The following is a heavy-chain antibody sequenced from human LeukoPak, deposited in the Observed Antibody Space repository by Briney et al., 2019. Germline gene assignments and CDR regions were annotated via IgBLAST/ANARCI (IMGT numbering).Heavy chain of an antibody. CDR3: ARGSRYAGSGRTIFFALDY. CDR2: ISYDGSNK. J-gene: IGHJ4*02. Sequence: GGSLRLSCAASGFTFSSYAMHWVRQAPGKGLEWVAVISYDGSNKYCADSVKGRFTISRDNSKNTLYLQMNSLRAEDTAVYYCARGSRYAGSGRTIFFALDYWGQGTLVTVSS. V-gene: IGHV3-30*04. CDR1: GFTFSSYA. D-gene: IGHD3-3*01.